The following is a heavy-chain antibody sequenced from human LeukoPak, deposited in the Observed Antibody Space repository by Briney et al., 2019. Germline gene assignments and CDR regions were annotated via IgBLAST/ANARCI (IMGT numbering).Heavy chain of an antibody. D-gene: IGHD4-23*01. CDR1: GYTFTGYY. CDR3: ARSHGGMYCFDY. J-gene: IGHJ4*02. CDR2: INPNSGGT. V-gene: IGHV1-2*02. Sequence: GASVKVSCKACGYTFTGYYMHWVRQAPGQGLEWMGWINPNSGGTNYAQKFQGRVTMTRDTSISTAYMELSRLRSDDTAVYYCARSHGGMYCFDYWGQGTLVTVSS.